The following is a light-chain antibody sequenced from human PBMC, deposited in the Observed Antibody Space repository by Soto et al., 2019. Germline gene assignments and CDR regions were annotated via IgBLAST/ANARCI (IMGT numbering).Light chain of an antibody. J-gene: IGKJ5*01. CDR1: QSVSSY. V-gene: IGKV3-11*01. CDR2: DAS. CDR3: QQRSNWPIT. Sequence: EIVLTQSPATLSLSPGDRATLSCRASQSVSSYLAWYQQKPGQAPRLLIYDASNRATGIPARFSGSGSGTDFPITISSLEAEDFAVYYCQQRSNWPITFGQGTRLEIK.